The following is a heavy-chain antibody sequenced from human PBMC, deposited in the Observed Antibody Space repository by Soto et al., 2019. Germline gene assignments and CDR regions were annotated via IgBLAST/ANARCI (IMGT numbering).Heavy chain of an antibody. CDR1: GGSIDNYEYY. D-gene: IGHD6-6*01. J-gene: IGHJ4*02. CDR2: IYYSGRT. CDR3: DRDSSNSPDYFDY. Sequence: PSETLSLTCTVSGGSIDNYEYYWTWIRQPPGKGLEWVGYIYYSGRTNYNPSLNSRLTISLDSSKNQFSLRLTSVSAADTAMYYCDRDSSNSPDYFDYWGQGTLVTVSS. V-gene: IGHV4-30-4*01.